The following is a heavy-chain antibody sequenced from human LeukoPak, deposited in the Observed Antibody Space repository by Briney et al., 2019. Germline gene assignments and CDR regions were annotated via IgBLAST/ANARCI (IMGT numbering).Heavy chain of an antibody. J-gene: IGHJ4*02. V-gene: IGHV3-30*02. CDR1: GFTFSGCG. CDR3: AKDPYSYGSYFDY. Sequence: GGSLRLSCAASGFTFSGCGMHWVRQAPGKGLGWVAFIWYDGRDKYYTDSVKGRSTISRDNSKNTLYLQMNSLRAEDTAMYYCAKDPYSYGSYFDYWGQGTLVTVSS. CDR2: IWYDGRDK. D-gene: IGHD5-18*01.